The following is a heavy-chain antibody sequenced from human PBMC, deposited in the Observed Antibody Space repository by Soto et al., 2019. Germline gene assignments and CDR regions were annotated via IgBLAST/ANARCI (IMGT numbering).Heavy chain of an antibody. V-gene: IGHV3-30*18. Sequence: GGSLRLSCAASGFTFSSYGMHWVRQAPGKGLEWVAVISYDGSNKYYADSVKGRFTISRDNSKNTLYLQMNSLRAEDTAVYYCAKQSGSIYVGHFDYWGQRTLVTVSS. CDR2: ISYDGSNK. J-gene: IGHJ4*02. CDR1: GFTFSSYG. D-gene: IGHD1-26*01. CDR3: AKQSGSIYVGHFDY.